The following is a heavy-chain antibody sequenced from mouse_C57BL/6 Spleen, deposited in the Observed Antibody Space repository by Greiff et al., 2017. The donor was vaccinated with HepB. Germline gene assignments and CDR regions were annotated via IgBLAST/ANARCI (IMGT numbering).Heavy chain of an antibody. D-gene: IGHD4-1*01. V-gene: IGHV1-42*01. CDR3: ARNWEDWFAY. J-gene: IGHJ3*01. CDR1: GYSFTGYY. Sequence: EVKLQESGPELVKPGASVKISCKASGYSFTGYYMNWVKQSPEKSLEWIGEINPSTGGTTYNQKFKAKATLTVDKSSSTAYMQLKSLTSEDSAVYYCARNWEDWFAYWGQGTLVTVSA. CDR2: INPSTGGT.